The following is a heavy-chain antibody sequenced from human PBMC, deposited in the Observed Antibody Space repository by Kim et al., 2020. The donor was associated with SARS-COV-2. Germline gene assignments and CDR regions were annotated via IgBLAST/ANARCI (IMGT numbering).Heavy chain of an antibody. CDR1: GFTFDDYA. D-gene: IGHD4-17*01. CDR2: IFWDSPSI. J-gene: IGHJ4*02. V-gene: IGHV3-9*01. CDR3: TRGQPSTVTTLHYFDS. Sequence: GGSLRLSCAASGFTFDDYAMHWVRQAPGKGLEWVSGIFWDSPSIGYADSVKGRFTISRDNARNSLYLQMNSLRSEDTALYYCTRGQPSTVTTLHYFDSWGQGTLVTVSS.